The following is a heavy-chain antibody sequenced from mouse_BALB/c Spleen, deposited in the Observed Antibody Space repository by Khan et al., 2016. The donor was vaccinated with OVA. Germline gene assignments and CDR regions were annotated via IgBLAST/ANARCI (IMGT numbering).Heavy chain of an antibody. V-gene: IGHV2-2*02. CDR3: ARRGYDYGRGALFAY. CDR2: IWSAGST. J-gene: IGHJ3*01. CDR1: GFSLNNYS. Sequence: VQLQESGPGLVQPSQSLSITCTVSGFSLNNYSVHWVRQSPGKGLEWLGVIWSAGSTDYNAAFISRLTISKDNSRSHVFFKMNSLQPNDTAIYYCARRGYDYGRGALFAYWGQGTPVTVSA. D-gene: IGHD2-4*01.